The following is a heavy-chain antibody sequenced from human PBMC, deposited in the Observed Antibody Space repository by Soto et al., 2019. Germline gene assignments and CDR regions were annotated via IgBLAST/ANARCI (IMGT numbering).Heavy chain of an antibody. Sequence: QLQLQESGPGLVKPWETLSLTCTVSSGSISVSNVFWGWVRQPPGKGLEWIGNIDYSGTAYFNPSLGTRVTFPVDTSKNQCSLTLYSVTAADTAVYYCARTTGRHLDFWGQGILVTVSS. V-gene: IGHV4-39*01. D-gene: IGHD4-4*01. CDR3: ARTTGRHLDF. CDR2: IDYSGTA. J-gene: IGHJ4*02. CDR1: SGSISVSNVF.